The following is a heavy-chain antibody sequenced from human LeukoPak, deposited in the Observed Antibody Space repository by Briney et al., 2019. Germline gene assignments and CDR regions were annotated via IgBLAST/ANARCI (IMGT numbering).Heavy chain of an antibody. Sequence: GGSLRLSCAASGFTFRSYAMSWVRQAPGKGLEWVSAISGSGSSTYYADSVKGRFTISRDNSKNTLYLQMYSLRAEDTAIYYCAKDYDSSGYYYGGTFDYWGQGTLVTVSS. D-gene: IGHD3-22*01. CDR3: AKDYDSSGYYYGGTFDY. CDR2: ISGSGSST. V-gene: IGHV3-23*01. CDR1: GFTFRSYA. J-gene: IGHJ4*02.